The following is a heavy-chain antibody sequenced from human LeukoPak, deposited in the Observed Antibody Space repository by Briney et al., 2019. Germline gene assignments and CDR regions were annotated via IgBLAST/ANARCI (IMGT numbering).Heavy chain of an antibody. V-gene: IGHV3-9*03. J-gene: IGHJ4*02. CDR3: VATSGWYDSYFAH. CDR2: VSWNRDYI. Sequence: GGSLRLSCGGSAFLFEDYAIHWVRQVPGRGLEWVSGVSWNRDYIGYAGSLKGPFIISRDNDNNHVYLQMNSLRLDDMGLYYCVATSGWYDSYFAHWGQGTLVTVSS. D-gene: IGHD6-19*01. CDR1: AFLFEDYA.